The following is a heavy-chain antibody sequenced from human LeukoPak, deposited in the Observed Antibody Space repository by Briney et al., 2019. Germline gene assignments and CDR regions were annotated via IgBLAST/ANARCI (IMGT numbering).Heavy chain of an antibody. D-gene: IGHD5-12*01. CDR1: GSTFSSYA. CDR2: ISGSGGST. CDR3: ATDIVATNDAFDI. V-gene: IGHV3-23*01. J-gene: IGHJ3*02. Sequence: GGSLRLSCAASGSTFSSYAMSWVRQAPGKGLEWVSAISGSGGSTYYADSVKGRFTISRDNSKNTLYLQMNSLRAEDTAVYYCATDIVATNDAFDIWGQGTMVTVSS.